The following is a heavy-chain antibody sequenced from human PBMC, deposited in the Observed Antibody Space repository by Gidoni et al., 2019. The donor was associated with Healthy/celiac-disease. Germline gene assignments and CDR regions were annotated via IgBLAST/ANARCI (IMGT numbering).Heavy chain of an antibody. V-gene: IGHV1-18*04. CDR2: ISAYNGNT. CDR3: ARDPYRCGGSCYSSRYFQH. Sequence: QVQLVPSGAEVKKPGASVKVSCKASGYTFTSSGISWVRQAPGQGLEWMGWISAYNGNTNYAQKLQGRVTMTTDTSTSTAYMELRSLRSDDTAVYYCARDPYRCGGSCYSSRYFQHWGQGTLVTVSS. D-gene: IGHD2-15*01. CDR1: GYTFTSSG. J-gene: IGHJ1*01.